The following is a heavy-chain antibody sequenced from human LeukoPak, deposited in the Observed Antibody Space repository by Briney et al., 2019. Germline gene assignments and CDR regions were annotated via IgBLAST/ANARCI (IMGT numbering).Heavy chain of an antibody. CDR1: GGSISSYY. CDR2: IYYSGST. CDR3: AALPPRYYDILTGYPRGEY. J-gene: IGHJ4*02. D-gene: IGHD3-9*01. V-gene: IGHV4-59*01. Sequence: PSETLSLTCTVSGGSISSYYWSWIRQPPGKGLEWIGYIYYSGSTNYNPSLKSRVTISVDTSKNQFSLKLSSVTAADTAVYYCAALPPRYYDILTGYPRGEYWGQGTLVTVSS.